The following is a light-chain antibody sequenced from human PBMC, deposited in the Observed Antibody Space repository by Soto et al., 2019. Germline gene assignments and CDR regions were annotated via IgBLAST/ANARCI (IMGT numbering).Light chain of an antibody. CDR1: QSISTY. V-gene: IGKV1-39*01. J-gene: IGKJ4*01. CDR3: QQNYRTPLT. CDR2: GAS. Sequence: DIQMTQSPSSLSASVGDRVTITCRASQSISTYLNWYQQKLGKAPKLLIYGASSLQSGVPGRFSGGGYGTNFTLTISSLQSEDLATYYCQQNYRTPLTFGGGTKVEIK.